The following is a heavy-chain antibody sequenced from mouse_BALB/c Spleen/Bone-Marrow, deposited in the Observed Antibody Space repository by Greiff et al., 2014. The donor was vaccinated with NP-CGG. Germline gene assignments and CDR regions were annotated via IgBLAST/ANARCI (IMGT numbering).Heavy chain of an antibody. CDR3: AQGYDWAMDY. J-gene: IGHJ4*01. Sequence: EVQLQESGAELVKPGASVKLSRTASGFNIKDTYMHWVRQRPEQGLEWIGRIDPANGNTKYDPKFQGKATITADTSSNTAYLQLNSLTSGDTAVYYCAQGYDWAMDYWGQGTSVTVSS. V-gene: IGHV14-3*02. D-gene: IGHD2-14*01. CDR1: GFNIKDTY. CDR2: IDPANGNT.